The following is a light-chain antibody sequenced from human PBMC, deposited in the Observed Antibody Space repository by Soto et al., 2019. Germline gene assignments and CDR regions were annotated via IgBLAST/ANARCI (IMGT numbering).Light chain of an antibody. V-gene: IGLV2-14*01. J-gene: IGLJ1*01. CDR3: SSYTSSSSLPLYV. CDR1: SSDVGGYNY. CDR2: EVS. Sequence: QPALTQPASVSGSPGQSITISCTGTSSDVGGYNYVSWYQQHPGKAPKLMIYEVSNRPSGVSNRFSGSKSGNTASLTISGLQAEDEADYYCSSYTSSSSLPLYVFGTGTKVTVL.